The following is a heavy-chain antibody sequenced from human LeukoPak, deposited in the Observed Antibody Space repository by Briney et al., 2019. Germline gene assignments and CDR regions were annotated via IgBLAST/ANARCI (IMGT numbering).Heavy chain of an antibody. J-gene: IGHJ3*02. V-gene: IGHV4-34*01. CDR2: INHSGST. D-gene: IGHD5-12*01. CDR3: ARYNSGYDSDAFDI. CDR1: GGSFSGYY. Sequence: SETLSLTCAVYGGSFSGYYWSWIRQPPGKGLEWIGEINHSGSTNYNPSLKSRVTISVDKSKNQFSLKLSSVTAADTAVYYCARYNSGYDSDAFDIWGQGTMVTVSS.